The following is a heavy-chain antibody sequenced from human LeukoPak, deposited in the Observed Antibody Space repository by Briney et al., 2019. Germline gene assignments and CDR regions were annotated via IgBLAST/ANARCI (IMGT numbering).Heavy chain of an antibody. CDR3: ARGDMIVVVITTGDDAFDI. D-gene: IGHD3-22*01. J-gene: IGHJ3*02. Sequence: GGSLRLSCAASGFTFSSYSMNWVRQAPGKGLEWVSSISSSSSYIYYADSVKGRFTISRENAKNSLYLQMNSLRAEDTAVYYCARGDMIVVVITTGDDAFDIWGQGTVVTVSS. CDR1: GFTFSSYS. V-gene: IGHV3-21*01. CDR2: ISSSSSYI.